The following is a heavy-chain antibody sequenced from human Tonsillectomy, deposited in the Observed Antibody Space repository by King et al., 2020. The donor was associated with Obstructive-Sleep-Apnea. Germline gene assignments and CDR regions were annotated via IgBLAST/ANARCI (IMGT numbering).Heavy chain of an antibody. CDR1: GFSLSNARMG. CDR2: IFSNDEK. J-gene: IGHJ6*02. Sequence: TLKESGPVLVKPTETLTLTCTVSGFSLSNARMGVSWIRQPPGKALEWLAHIFSNDEKSYSTSLKSRLTISKDTSKSQVVLTMTNMDPVDTGTYYCARIAGSSSFVFNYYYGMDVWGQGTTVTVSS. D-gene: IGHD6-6*01. V-gene: IGHV2-26*01. CDR3: ARIAGSSSFVFNYYYGMDV.